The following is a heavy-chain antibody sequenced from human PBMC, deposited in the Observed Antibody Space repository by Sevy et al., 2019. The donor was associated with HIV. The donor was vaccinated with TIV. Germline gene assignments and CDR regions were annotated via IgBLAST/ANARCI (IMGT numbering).Heavy chain of an antibody. D-gene: IGHD6-13*01. CDR3: ARLSGYSSSWSYFDY. J-gene: IGHJ4*02. V-gene: IGHV3-48*01. CDR2: ISSSTSTI. Sequence: GGSLRLSCAASAFTFSSYSMNWVRQAPGKGLEWVSYISSSTSTIYYADSVKGRFTISRDNAKNSLYLQMNSLRAEDTAVYYCARLSGYSSSWSYFDYWGQGTLVPVSS. CDR1: AFTFSSYS.